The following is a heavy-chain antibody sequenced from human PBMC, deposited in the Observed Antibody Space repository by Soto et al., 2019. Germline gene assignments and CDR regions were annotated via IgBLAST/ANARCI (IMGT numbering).Heavy chain of an antibody. Sequence: PGGSLRLSCAASGFTFSSYGMHWVRQAPGKGPEWVAVIWYDGSNKYYADSVKGRFTISRDNSKNTLYLQMNSLRAEDTAVYYCARDGSENYGAFDIWGQGTMVTVSS. D-gene: IGHD1-26*01. CDR2: IWYDGSNK. V-gene: IGHV3-33*01. CDR3: ARDGSENYGAFDI. CDR1: GFTFSSYG. J-gene: IGHJ3*02.